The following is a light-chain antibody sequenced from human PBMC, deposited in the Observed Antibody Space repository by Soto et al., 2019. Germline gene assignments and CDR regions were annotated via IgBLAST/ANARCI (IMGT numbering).Light chain of an antibody. CDR1: QSVSSSY. J-gene: IGKJ1*01. V-gene: IGKV3-20*01. CDR3: QQYGSSPRT. Sequence: EIVLTQSPGTLSLSPGERATLSCRASQSVSSSYLAWYQQKPGQAPRLLIYGASIRATGIPDRFSGSGSGTDFTLTISRLEPEDFAVYYCQQYGSSPRTFGQGTKVEV. CDR2: GAS.